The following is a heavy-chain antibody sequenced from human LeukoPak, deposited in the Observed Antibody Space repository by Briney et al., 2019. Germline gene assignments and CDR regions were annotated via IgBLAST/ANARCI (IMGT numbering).Heavy chain of an antibody. CDR1: GFIFSSYW. Sequence: GGSLRLSCGASGFIFSSYWMSWVRQAPGKGLEWVATIKQDGSEKYYVDSVKGRFTISRDNAKNSLFLQMISLRAEDTAVYYCARGDCFDRHFDSWGQGTLVTLSS. D-gene: IGHD3-22*01. J-gene: IGHJ4*02. CDR2: IKQDGSEK. CDR3: ARGDCFDRHFDS. V-gene: IGHV3-7*04.